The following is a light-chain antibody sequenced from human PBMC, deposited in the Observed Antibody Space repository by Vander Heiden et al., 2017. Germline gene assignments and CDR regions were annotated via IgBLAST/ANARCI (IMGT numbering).Light chain of an antibody. CDR2: WAS. V-gene: IGKV4-1*01. CDR3: QQDDSSPQT. CDR1: QSVLHISNNKNY. J-gene: IGKJ4*01. Sequence: DIVMTQSPDSLAVSLGERATINCRSSQSVLHISNNKNYLAWYQQKPGQPPKFLIYWASARQSGVPERFSGSGSGTDFTLTISSLQAEDVAVYYCQQDDSSPQTFGGGTKVEIK.